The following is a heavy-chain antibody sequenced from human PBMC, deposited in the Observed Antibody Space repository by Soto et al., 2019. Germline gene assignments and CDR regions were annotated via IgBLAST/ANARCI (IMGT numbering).Heavy chain of an antibody. CDR3: ARGYSYGPYYYYYGMDV. Sequence: GESLKIACKGSGYSFTSYWISWVRQMPGKGLEWMGRIDPSDSYTNYSPSFQGHVTISADKSISTAYLQWSSLKASDTAMYYCARGYSYGPYYYYYGMDVWGQGTTVTVSS. D-gene: IGHD5-18*01. CDR1: GYSFTSYW. J-gene: IGHJ6*02. CDR2: IDPSDSYT. V-gene: IGHV5-10-1*01.